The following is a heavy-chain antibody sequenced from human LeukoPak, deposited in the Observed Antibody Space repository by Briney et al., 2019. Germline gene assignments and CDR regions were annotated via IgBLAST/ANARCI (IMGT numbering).Heavy chain of an antibody. D-gene: IGHD2-21*01. CDR1: GFSFSNYA. Sequence: GGSLRLSCAASGFSFSNYAMTWVRQAPGKGLEWVSGISGSGGRTYYADSVKGRFTISRDNSKNTLYLQMNSLRAEDTAVYYCAKGNCGSECDYYLDYWGQGTLVTVSS. CDR3: AKGNCGSECDYYLDY. V-gene: IGHV3-23*01. J-gene: IGHJ4*02. CDR2: ISGSGGRT.